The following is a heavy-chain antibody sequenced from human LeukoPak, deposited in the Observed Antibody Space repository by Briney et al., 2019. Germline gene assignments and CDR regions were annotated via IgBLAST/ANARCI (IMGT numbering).Heavy chain of an antibody. J-gene: IGHJ3*02. Sequence: ASVKVSCKASGYTFTSYGISWVRQAPGQGPEWMGWISAYNGNTNYAQKLQGRVTMTTDTSTSTAYMELRSLRSDDTAVYYCARDPATNIVVVPAARADAFDIWGQGTMVTVSS. D-gene: IGHD2-2*01. V-gene: IGHV1-18*01. CDR2: ISAYNGNT. CDR3: ARDPATNIVVVPAARADAFDI. CDR1: GYTFTSYG.